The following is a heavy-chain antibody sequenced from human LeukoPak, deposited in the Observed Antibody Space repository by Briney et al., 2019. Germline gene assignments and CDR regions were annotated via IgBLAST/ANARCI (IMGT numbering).Heavy chain of an antibody. J-gene: IGHJ5*02. Sequence: ASVKVSCKASGYTFTGYYMHWVRQAPGQGLEWMGWINPNSGGTNYAQRFQGRVTMTRDTSISTAYMELSRLRSEDTAVYYCARGPYDSSGYYLDWFDPWGQGTLVTVSS. CDR3: ARGPYDSSGYYLDWFDP. V-gene: IGHV1-2*02. CDR1: GYTFTGYY. CDR2: INPNSGGT. D-gene: IGHD3-22*01.